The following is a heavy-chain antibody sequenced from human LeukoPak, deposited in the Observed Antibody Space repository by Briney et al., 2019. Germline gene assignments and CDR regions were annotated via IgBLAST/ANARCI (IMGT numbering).Heavy chain of an antibody. Sequence: ASVKVSCKASGGTFSSYAISWVRQAPGQGLEWMGGIIPIFGTANYAQKFQGRVTITADESTSTAYMELSSLRSEDTAVYYCARGLRGYESYYYYGMDVWGKETTVTVSS. J-gene: IGHJ6*04. CDR3: ARGLRGYESYYYYGMDV. CDR1: GGTFSSYA. D-gene: IGHD5-12*01. V-gene: IGHV1-69*13. CDR2: IIPIFGTA.